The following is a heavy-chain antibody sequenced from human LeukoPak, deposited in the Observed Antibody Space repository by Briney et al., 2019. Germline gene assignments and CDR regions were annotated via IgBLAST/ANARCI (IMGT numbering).Heavy chain of an antibody. CDR2: ISAYNGNT. J-gene: IGHJ4*02. CDR3: ARDLSADY. D-gene: IGHD2/OR15-2a*01. CDR1: GYTFTSYG. Sequence: ASVKVSCKASGYTFTSYGISWVRQAPGQGLEWMGWISAYNGNTNYAQKFQGRVTMTTDTSTSTAYMELSGLRSEDTAAFNVARDLSADYGSQGTLVTVSS. V-gene: IGHV1-18*01.